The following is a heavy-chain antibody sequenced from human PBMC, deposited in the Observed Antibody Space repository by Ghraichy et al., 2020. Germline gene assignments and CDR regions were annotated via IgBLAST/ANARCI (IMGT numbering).Heavy chain of an antibody. D-gene: IGHD2-8*02. CDR1: GYTFTGYY. CDR3: ARGTASPYRHRSGYAFDI. J-gene: IGHJ3*02. Sequence: ASVKVSCKTSGYTFTGYYMHWVRQAPGQGLEWMGWINPNSGGTNYAQKFQGWVTMTRDTSISTAYMELSRLRSDDTAVYYCARGTASPYRHRSGYAFDIWGQGTMVTVSS. CDR2: INPNSGGT. V-gene: IGHV1-2*04.